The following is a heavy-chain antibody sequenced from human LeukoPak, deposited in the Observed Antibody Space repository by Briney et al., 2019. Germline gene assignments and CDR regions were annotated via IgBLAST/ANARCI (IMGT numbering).Heavy chain of an antibody. Sequence: ASVKVSCKASGYSFITYGITWVRQAPGQGLEWLGWISAYNGDTKSAQKLQGRVTMTTDTSTSTAYMELRSLRSDDTVIYYCARTYEDDGMDVWGQGTTVIVSS. J-gene: IGHJ6*02. CDR1: GYSFITYG. CDR3: ARTYEDDGMDV. CDR2: ISAYNGDT. V-gene: IGHV1-18*01. D-gene: IGHD2-21*01.